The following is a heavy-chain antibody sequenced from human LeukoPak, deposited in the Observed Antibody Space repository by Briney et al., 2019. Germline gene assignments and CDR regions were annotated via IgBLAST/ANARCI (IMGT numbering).Heavy chain of an antibody. J-gene: IGHJ4*02. D-gene: IGHD1-1*01. Sequence: PRGSLRLSCAASGFTFSSYGMHWVRQAPGKGLEWVSSISSSSSNIYYADSVKGRFTISRDNAKNSLYLQMNSLRVEDTAVYYCARCTTGRTFGSLREIKRSREIDYWGQGTLVTVSS. CDR3: ARCTTGRTFGSLREIKRSREIDY. CDR2: ISSSSSNI. CDR1: GFTFSSYG. V-gene: IGHV3-21*01.